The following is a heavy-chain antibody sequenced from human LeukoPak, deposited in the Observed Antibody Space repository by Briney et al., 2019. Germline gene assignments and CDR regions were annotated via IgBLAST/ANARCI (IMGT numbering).Heavy chain of an antibody. CDR3: AKGQIGGDY. V-gene: IGHV3-23*01. J-gene: IGHJ4*02. Sequence: GGSLRLSCAASGFTFSSYAMSWVRQIPGKGLEWVSAISGSDAGTYYADSVKGRFTISRDNSKNTVYMQMNSLRGEDTAVYYCAKGQIGGDYWGQGTLVTVSS. CDR1: GFTFSSYA. D-gene: IGHD2-15*01. CDR2: ISGSDAGT.